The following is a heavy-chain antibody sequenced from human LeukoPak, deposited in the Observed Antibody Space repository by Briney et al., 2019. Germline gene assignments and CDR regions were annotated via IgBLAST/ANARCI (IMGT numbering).Heavy chain of an antibody. CDR1: GYTFTSYY. Sequence: ASVKVSFKASGYTFTSYYMHWVRQAPGQGLEWMGIINPSGGSTSYAQKFQGRVTMTRDTSTSTVYMELSSLRSKDTAVYYCATARLSYGDGPGYFDYWGQGTLVAVSS. CDR3: ATARLSYGDGPGYFDY. D-gene: IGHD4-17*01. J-gene: IGHJ4*02. CDR2: INPSGGST. V-gene: IGHV1-46*01.